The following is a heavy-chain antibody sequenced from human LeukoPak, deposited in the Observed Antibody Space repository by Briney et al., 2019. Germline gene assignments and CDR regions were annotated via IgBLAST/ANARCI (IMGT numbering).Heavy chain of an antibody. V-gene: IGHV4-34*01. CDR1: DGSFY. Sequence: SETLSLTCTVYDGSFYWSWIRQPPGKGLEWIGEINHSGGAIYNPSLKSRVTISVDTSKNQFSLRPSSVTAADTAVYYCARGQIRLTDWGQGTLVTVSS. J-gene: IGHJ4*02. D-gene: IGHD3-9*01. CDR3: ARGQIRLTD. CDR2: INHSGGA.